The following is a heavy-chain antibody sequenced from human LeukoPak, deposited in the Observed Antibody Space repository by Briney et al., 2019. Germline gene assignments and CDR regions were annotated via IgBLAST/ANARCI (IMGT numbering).Heavy chain of an antibody. CDR1: GFALKSYS. J-gene: IGHJ3*02. CDR2: ISSTSAYI. CDR3: ARRRVVITTRGAFDI. Sequence: GGSLRLSCAGSGFALKSYSLTWVRQAPGKGLEWVSSISSTSAYIHYADSVKGRFTISRDNSKNTLYLQMNSLRAEDTAVYYCARRRVVITTRGAFDIWGQGTMVTVSS. V-gene: IGHV3-21*04. D-gene: IGHD3-22*01.